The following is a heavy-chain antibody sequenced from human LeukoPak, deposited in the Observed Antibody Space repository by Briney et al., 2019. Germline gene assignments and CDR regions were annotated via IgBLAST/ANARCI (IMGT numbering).Heavy chain of an antibody. CDR3: ARDGVVVVVAATRMDY. J-gene: IGHJ4*02. V-gene: IGHV3-21*01. Sequence: GGSLRLSCAASGFTFSTYGMNWVRQAPGKGLEWVSSISSSSSYIYYADSVKGRFTISRDNAKNSLYLQMNSLRAEDTAVYYCARDGVVVVVAATRMDYWGQGTLVTVSS. CDR2: ISSSSSYI. D-gene: IGHD2-15*01. CDR1: GFTFSTYG.